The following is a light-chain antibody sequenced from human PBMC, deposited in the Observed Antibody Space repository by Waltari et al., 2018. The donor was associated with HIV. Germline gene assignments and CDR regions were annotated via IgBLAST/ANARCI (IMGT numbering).Light chain of an antibody. J-gene: IGLJ1*01. CDR3: QSYDSSLSGSSYV. CDR2: GNI. CDR1: SSNIGAGYD. V-gene: IGLV1-40*01. Sequence: QSVLTQPPSVSGAPGQRVTISCTGSSSNIGAGYDVHWFQQLPGTAPKLLIYGNINRPSGVPDRFSGSKSGTAASLAITGLQAKDEADYYCQSYDSSLSGSSYVFGTGTKVTVL.